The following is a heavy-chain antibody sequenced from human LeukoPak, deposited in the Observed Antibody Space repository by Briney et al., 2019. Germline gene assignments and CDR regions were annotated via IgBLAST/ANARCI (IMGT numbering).Heavy chain of an antibody. D-gene: IGHD2-21*01. CDR3: ARHQGDFFDY. V-gene: IGHV4-39*01. Sequence: SETLSLTCTVSGGSISSSSYYWGWIRQPPGKGLEWIGSIYYSGSTYYNPSLKSRVTISVDTSKNQSSLKLSSVTAADTAVYYCARHQGDFFDYWGQGTLVTVSS. CDR1: GGSISSSSYY. J-gene: IGHJ4*02. CDR2: IYYSGST.